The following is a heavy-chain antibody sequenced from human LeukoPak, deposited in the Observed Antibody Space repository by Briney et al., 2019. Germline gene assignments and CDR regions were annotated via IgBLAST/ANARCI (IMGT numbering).Heavy chain of an antibody. CDR3: ARHMGLGYSYGYPYFDY. CDR1: GGSISSYY. Sequence: MASETLSLTCTVSGGSISSYYWSWIRQPPGKGLEWIGYTYYSGSTNYNPSLKSRVTISVDTSKNQFSLKLSSVTAADTAVYYCARHMGLGYSYGYPYFDYWGQGTPVTVSS. J-gene: IGHJ4*02. D-gene: IGHD5-18*01. V-gene: IGHV4-59*08. CDR2: TYYSGST.